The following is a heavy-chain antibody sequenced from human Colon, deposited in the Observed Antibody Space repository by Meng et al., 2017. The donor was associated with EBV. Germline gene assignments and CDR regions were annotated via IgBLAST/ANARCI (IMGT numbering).Heavy chain of an antibody. CDR2: IYYSGST. CDR1: GGSVSSSGYY. CDR3: ARVSSGWDYFDY. V-gene: IGHV4-31*03. J-gene: IGHJ4*02. D-gene: IGHD6-19*01. Sequence: VQLQESGPGMVKPSQTLSLTCTVSGGSVSSSGYYWTWIRQHPGKGLEWFGHIYYSGSTFYNPSLKRRVIISIDTSKNQFSLNLRSVTAADTAVYYCARVSSGWDYFDYWGQGTLVTVSS.